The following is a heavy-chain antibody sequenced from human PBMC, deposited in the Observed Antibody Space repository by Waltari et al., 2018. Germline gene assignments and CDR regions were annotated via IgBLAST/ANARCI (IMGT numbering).Heavy chain of an antibody. D-gene: IGHD1-20*01. CDR1: GFTFSSYG. J-gene: IGHJ3*02. CDR2: RSYDGSNK. CDR3: ATHNWADAFDI. Sequence: QVQLVESGGGVVQPGRSLRLSCAASGFTFSSYGMHWVRQAPGKGREGVAVRSYDGSNKDYADSVKGRFTISRDNAKNTLYLQMNSLRAEDTAVYYCATHNWADAFDIWGQGTMVTVSS. V-gene: IGHV3-30*03.